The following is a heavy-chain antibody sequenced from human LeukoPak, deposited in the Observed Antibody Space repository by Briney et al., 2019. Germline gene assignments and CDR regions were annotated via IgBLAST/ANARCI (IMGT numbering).Heavy chain of an antibody. CDR2: INDDGRST. CDR3: ARARWYSCDY. Sequence: GGSLRLSCAASGFTFSSYWMHWVRQAPGKGLVGVSRINDDGRSTSYADSVKGRFTVSRDNAKNTLYLQMNSLRGEDTAVYYCARARWYSCDYWGQGTLVTVSS. D-gene: IGHD5-24*01. CDR1: GFTFSSYW. V-gene: IGHV3-74*01. J-gene: IGHJ4*02.